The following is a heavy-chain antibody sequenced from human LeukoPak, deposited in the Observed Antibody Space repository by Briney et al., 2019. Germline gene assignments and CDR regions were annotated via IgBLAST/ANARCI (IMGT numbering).Heavy chain of an antibody. CDR2: ISTSGGAT. Sequence: GGSLRLSCATSGFSFSTYAMDWVRQAPGKGLEWVSAISTSGGATFYADSVKGRFTISRDNSKNTLYLQLNSLRAEDTAVYYCARDSPTDCSGNTCFDYWGQGTLVTVSS. D-gene: IGHD2-15*01. J-gene: IGHJ4*02. CDR1: GFSFSTYA. CDR3: ARDSPTDCSGNTCFDY. V-gene: IGHV3-23*01.